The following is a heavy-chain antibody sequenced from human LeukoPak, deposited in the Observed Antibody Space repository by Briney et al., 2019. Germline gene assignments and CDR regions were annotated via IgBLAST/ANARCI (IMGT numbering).Heavy chain of an antibody. CDR2: IHTSGNT. D-gene: IGHD5-18*01. CDR1: GVSISSYF. J-gene: IGHJ6*03. CDR3: ARGKYIYGPQSYDYMDV. Sequence: PSETLSLTCTVSGVSISSYFWTWIRQSAGKGLEWIGRIHTSGNTSYNPSLKSRVSMSVDTSKNQFSLNLSSVTAADTAVYYCARGKYIYGPQSYDYMDVWGKGTTVTISS. V-gene: IGHV4-4*07.